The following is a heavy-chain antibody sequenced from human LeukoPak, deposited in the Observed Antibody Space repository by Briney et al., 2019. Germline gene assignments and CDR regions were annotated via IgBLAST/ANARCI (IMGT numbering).Heavy chain of an antibody. J-gene: IGHJ3*02. CDR3: ASVFWSGSGGRRAFDI. Sequence: PGGSLRLSCAASGFTFSSYSMNWVRQAPGKGLEWVSSISSSSSYIYYANSVKGRFTISRDNAKNSLYLQMNSLRAEDTAVYYCASVFWSGSGGRRAFDIWGQGTMVTVSS. D-gene: IGHD3-3*01. CDR1: GFTFSSYS. V-gene: IGHV3-21*01. CDR2: ISSSSSYI.